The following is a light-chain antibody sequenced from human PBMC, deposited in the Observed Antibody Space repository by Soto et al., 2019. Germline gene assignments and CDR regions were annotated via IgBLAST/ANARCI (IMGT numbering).Light chain of an antibody. Sequence: QSALTQPASVSGSPGQSITISCTGTSSDVGGYNFVSWYQQHPDKAPKLMIYDVTNPPSGVSNRFSGSNSGNTASLTISGLQAEDEADYYCSSYTSISTYVFGTGTKVTVL. CDR2: DVT. CDR1: SSDVGGYNF. V-gene: IGLV2-14*01. J-gene: IGLJ1*01. CDR3: SSYTSISTYV.